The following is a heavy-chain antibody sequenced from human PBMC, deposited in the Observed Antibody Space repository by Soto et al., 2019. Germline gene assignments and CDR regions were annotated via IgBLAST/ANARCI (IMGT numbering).Heavy chain of an antibody. CDR1: GYTFTSYA. D-gene: IGHD3-22*01. CDR3: ARVPYMKVVRRYYYGKDV. V-gene: IGHV1-3*01. J-gene: IGHJ6*02. CDR2: INAGNGNT. Sequence: ASVKVSCKASGYTFTSYAMHWVRQAPGQRLEWMGWINAGNGNTKYSQKFQGRVTITRDTSASTAYMELSSLRSEDTAVCYCARVPYMKVVRRYYYGKDVWSQGTTVTVSS.